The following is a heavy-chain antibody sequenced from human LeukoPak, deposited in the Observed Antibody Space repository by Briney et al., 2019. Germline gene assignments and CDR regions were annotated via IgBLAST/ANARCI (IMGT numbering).Heavy chain of an antibody. J-gene: IGHJ4*02. CDR3: ARYEGSSPFDY. CDR2: IYHSGST. V-gene: IGHV4-38-2*01. Sequence: PAETLSLTCAVSGYSISSGYYWGWIRQPPGKGLEWIGSIYHSGSTYYNPSLKSRVTISVDTSKNQFSLKLSSVTAADTAVYYCARYEGSSPFDYWGQGTLVTVSS. CDR1: GYSISSGYY. D-gene: IGHD1-26*01.